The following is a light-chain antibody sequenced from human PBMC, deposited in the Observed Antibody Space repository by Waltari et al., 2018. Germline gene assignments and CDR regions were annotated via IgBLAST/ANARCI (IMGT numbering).Light chain of an antibody. Sequence: QSALTQPASVSGSPGQSITISCTGTSRDVGGYNYVSWYQQHPGKAPKLMIYDVSERPSGVSNHFSGSKSGNTASLTISGLQAEDEADYYCSSYTSSNTWVFGGGTKLTVL. CDR1: SRDVGGYNY. V-gene: IGLV2-14*01. CDR3: SSYTSSNTWV. CDR2: DVS. J-gene: IGLJ3*02.